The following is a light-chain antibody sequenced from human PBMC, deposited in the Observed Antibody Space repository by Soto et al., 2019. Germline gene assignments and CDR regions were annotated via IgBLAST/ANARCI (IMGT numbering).Light chain of an antibody. CDR3: CSYAGRFYV. J-gene: IGLJ1*01. Sequence: QSALTQPASVSGSPGQSITISCTGTSSDVGSYNLVSWYQHHPGKAPKLHISEVSKRPSGVSNRFSGSKSGNTASLTISGLQAEDDADYYCCSYAGRFYVFGPGTKLTVL. CDR1: SSDVGSYNL. V-gene: IGLV2-23*02. CDR2: EVS.